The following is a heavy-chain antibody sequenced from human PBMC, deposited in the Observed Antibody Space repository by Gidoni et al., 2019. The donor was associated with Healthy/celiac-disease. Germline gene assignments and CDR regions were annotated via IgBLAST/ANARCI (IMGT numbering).Heavy chain of an antibody. D-gene: IGHD3-22*01. CDR2: IIPIFGTA. CDR3: ARSGHYYDSSGYYHGHFDY. Sequence: QVQLVQSGAEVKKPGSSVKVSCKASGGTFSSYAISWVRPAPGQGREWMGGIIPIFGTANYAQKFQGRVTITADESTSTAYMELSSLRSEDTAVYYCARSGHYYDSSGYYHGHFDYWGQGTLVTVSS. CDR1: GGTFSSYA. V-gene: IGHV1-69*01. J-gene: IGHJ4*02.